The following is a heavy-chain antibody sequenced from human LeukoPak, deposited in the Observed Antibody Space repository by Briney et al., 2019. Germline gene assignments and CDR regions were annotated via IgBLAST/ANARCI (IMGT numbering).Heavy chain of an antibody. V-gene: IGHV4-59*08. Sequence: SETLSLTCTVSGXSISTFYWTWIRQPPGKGLEWIGSISYSGSTNYSPSLEGRVTMSVDTSKNQFSLKLRAVTAADTAVYFCARQELSYGSGSHFDYWGQGILVTVSS. D-gene: IGHD3-16*02. J-gene: IGHJ4*02. CDR3: ARQELSYGSGSHFDY. CDR2: ISYSGST. CDR1: GXSISTFY.